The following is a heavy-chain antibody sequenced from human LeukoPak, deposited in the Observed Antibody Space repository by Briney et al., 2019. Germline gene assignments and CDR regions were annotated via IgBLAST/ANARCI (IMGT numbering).Heavy chain of an antibody. Sequence: ASVKVSCKASGYTFTSYDINWVRQATGQGLEWMGWMNPNSGGTNYAQKFQGWVTMTRDTSISTAYMELSRLRSDDTAVYYCARGDYGDYPDYWGQGTLVTVSS. V-gene: IGHV1-2*04. CDR3: ARGDYGDYPDY. CDR1: GYTFTSYD. J-gene: IGHJ4*02. D-gene: IGHD4-17*01. CDR2: MNPNSGGT.